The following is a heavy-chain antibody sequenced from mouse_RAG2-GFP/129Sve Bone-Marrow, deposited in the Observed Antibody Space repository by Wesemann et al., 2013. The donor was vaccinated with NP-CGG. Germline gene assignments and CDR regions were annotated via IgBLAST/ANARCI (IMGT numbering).Heavy chain of an antibody. Sequence: AELVRPGASVKLSCKASGYTFTSYWINWVKQRPGQGLEWIGNIYPSDSYTNYNQKFKDKATLTVDKSSSTAYMQLSSPTSEDSAVYYCTRGWDYDPWFAYWGQGTLVTVSA. CDR2: IYPSDSYT. CDR1: GYTFTSYW. J-gene: IGHJ3*01. V-gene: IGHV1-69*02. D-gene: IGHD2-4*01. CDR3: TRGWDYDPWFAY.